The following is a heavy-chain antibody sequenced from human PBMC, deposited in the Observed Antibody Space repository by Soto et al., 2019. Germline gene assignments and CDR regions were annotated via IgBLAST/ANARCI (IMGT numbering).Heavy chain of an antibody. CDR1: GGSISSYY. CDR3: ARLRAGSGWYYFDY. CDR2: IYYSGST. J-gene: IGHJ4*02. V-gene: IGHV4-59*08. Sequence: PSETLSLTCTVSGGSISSYYWSWIRQPPGKGLEWIGYIYYSGSTNYNPSLKSRVTISVDTSKNQFSLKLSSVTAADTAVYYCARLRAGSGWYYFDYWGQGTLVTVSS. D-gene: IGHD6-19*01.